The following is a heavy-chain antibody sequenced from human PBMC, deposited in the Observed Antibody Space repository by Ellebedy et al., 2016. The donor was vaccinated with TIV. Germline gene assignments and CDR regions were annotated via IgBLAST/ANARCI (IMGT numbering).Heavy chain of an antibody. CDR2: IYYSGNT. J-gene: IGHJ2*01. Sequence: SETLSLTCTVSGGSISSYYWNWIRQPPGKGLEWIGYIYYSGNTNYNSSLKSRVTISVDTSKNQFSLKLSSVTAADTAVYYCARGPYSSSSVRWYFDLWGRGTLVTVSS. CDR3: ARGPYSSSSVRWYFDL. D-gene: IGHD6-6*01. CDR1: GGSISSYY. V-gene: IGHV4-59*01.